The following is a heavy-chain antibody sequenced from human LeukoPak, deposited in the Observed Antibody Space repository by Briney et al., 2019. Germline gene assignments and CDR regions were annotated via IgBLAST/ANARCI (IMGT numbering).Heavy chain of an antibody. V-gene: IGHV4-39*01. Sequence: SETLSLTCTVSGGPIISSDYHWGWVRQPPGKGLEWIGTISYSGNTDYNPSLRSRVTISVDTSNNQFSLRLGSVTAADTAVYHCARHCCSGPAKRVFDIWGQGTMVTVSS. D-gene: IGHD2-15*01. CDR2: ISYSGNT. CDR3: ARHCCSGPAKRVFDI. J-gene: IGHJ3*02. CDR1: GGPIISSDYH.